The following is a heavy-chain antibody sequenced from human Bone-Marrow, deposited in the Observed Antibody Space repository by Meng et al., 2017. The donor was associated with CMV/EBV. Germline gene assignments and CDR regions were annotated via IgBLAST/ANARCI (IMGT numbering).Heavy chain of an antibody. CDR1: GFTFSSYS. J-gene: IGHJ4*02. CDR2: ISSSSSYK. D-gene: IGHD3-3*01. V-gene: IGHV3-21*01. Sequence: GESLKISCTASGFTFSSYSMNWVRQAPGKGLEWVSSISSSSSYKYYADSVKGRFTISRDNAQNSLDLQMNSLRAEDTAVYYCARDLHDFWSGYYRPGFDDWGQGTLVTVSS. CDR3: ARDLHDFWSGYYRPGFDD.